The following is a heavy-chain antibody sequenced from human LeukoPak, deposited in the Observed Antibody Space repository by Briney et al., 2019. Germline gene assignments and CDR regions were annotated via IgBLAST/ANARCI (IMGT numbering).Heavy chain of an antibody. V-gene: IGHV1-18*01. CDR1: GYTFNSYG. J-gene: IGHJ4*02. CDR2: ISAYNGHT. CDR3: ARVSYYGSGDLDY. D-gene: IGHD3-10*01. Sequence: ASVKVSCKASGYTFNSYGISWVRQAPAQGLEWMGWISAYNGHTNYAQKFQGRVTMTRDTSTSTVYMELSSLRSEDTAVYYCARVSYYGSGDLDYWGQGTLVTVSS.